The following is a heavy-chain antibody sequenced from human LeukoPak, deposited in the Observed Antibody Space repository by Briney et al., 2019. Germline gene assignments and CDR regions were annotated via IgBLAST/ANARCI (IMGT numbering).Heavy chain of an antibody. CDR2: IYSDAGT. Sequence: GGSLRLSCAASGFTVSNNYMSWVRQAPGKGLEWVSVIYSDAGTFYSDSVKGRFTISRDHSKNTLHLQMNSLRADDTAVYYCARDNNGPAFWGQGTLVTVSS. D-gene: IGHD1/OR15-1a*01. CDR1: GFTVSNNY. V-gene: IGHV3-53*01. J-gene: IGHJ4*02. CDR3: ARDNNGPAF.